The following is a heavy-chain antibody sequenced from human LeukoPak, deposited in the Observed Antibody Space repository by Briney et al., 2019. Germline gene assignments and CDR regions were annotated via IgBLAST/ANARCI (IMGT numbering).Heavy chain of an antibody. CDR1: GYTFTTYG. V-gene: IGHV1-18*01. CDR2: VSGYTGNT. D-gene: IGHD2-2*01. J-gene: IGHJ4*02. CDR3: ARGEVSASLYYFDF. Sequence: ASVKVSFKTSGYTFTTYGVSWVRQAPGQGLEWMGWVSGYTGNTNYAERFQGRVTITTDTSTTTVYMELTSLRSDDTAVYYCARGEVSASLYYFDFWGQGTMVTVS.